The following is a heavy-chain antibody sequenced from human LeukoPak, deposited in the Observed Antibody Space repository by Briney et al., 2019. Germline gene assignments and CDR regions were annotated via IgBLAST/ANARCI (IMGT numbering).Heavy chain of an antibody. Sequence: GGSLRLSCAASGFTLSNFGFHWVRQAPGKGLEWVAAIWYDGSQRYYADSVKGRFTISGDNSKKTVYLQMNSLRAEDTAVYYCASDAVRYPLDWGQGALVTVSS. CDR1: GFTLSNFG. CDR3: ASDAVRYPLD. V-gene: IGHV3-33*01. CDR2: IWYDGSQR. D-gene: IGHD3-9*01. J-gene: IGHJ1*01.